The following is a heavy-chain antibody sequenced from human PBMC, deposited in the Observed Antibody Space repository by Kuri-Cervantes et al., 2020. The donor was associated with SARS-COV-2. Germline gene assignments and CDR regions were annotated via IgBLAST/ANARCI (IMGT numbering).Heavy chain of an antibody. CDR3: ARDGDGYMDY. J-gene: IGHJ4*01. CDR2: IKQDGSEK. CDR1: GFTFSSYW. D-gene: IGHD3-10*01. V-gene: IGHV3-7*01. Sequence: GGSLRLSCAASGFTFSSYWMGWVRQAPGKGLEWVANIKQDGSEKYYGDSVKGRFTISRDNAKNSLYLQTNSLRAEDTAVYYCARDGDGYMDYWGQGTPVTVSS.